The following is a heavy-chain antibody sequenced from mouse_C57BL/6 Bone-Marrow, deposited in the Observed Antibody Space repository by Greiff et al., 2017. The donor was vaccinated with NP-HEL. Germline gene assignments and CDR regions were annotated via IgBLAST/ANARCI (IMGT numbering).Heavy chain of an antibody. CDR3: ARTTVVDYYAMDY. J-gene: IGHJ4*01. D-gene: IGHD1-1*01. V-gene: IGHV14-3*01. CDR1: GFNIKNTY. CDR2: IDPANGNT. Sequence: VQLKESVAELVRPGASVKLSCTASGFNIKNTYMHWVKQRPEQGLEWIGRIDPANGNTKYAPKFQGKATITADTSSNTAYLQLSSLTSEDTAIYYCARTTVVDYYAMDYGGQGTSVTVSS.